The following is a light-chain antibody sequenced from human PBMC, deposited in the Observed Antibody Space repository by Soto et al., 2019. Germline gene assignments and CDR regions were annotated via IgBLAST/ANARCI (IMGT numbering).Light chain of an antibody. CDR2: DAS. CDR3: QQRGNWPAT. J-gene: IGKJ3*01. CDR1: QSVNNF. V-gene: IGKV3-11*01. Sequence: ETLWTQSQAPLSLSPGERATLSCRASQSVNNFLAWYQQKPGQAPRLLIYDASYWATGVPTRFSGSGSGTDFTITISSLEPEDFAVYYCQQRGNWPATFGPGTKVEIK.